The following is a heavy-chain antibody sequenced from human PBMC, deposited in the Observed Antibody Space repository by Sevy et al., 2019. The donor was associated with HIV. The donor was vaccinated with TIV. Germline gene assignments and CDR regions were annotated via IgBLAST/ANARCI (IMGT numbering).Heavy chain of an antibody. CDR3: ARHSGIAVAGTPGDDAIDI. J-gene: IGHJ3*02. Sequence: SETLSLTCTVSGGSISSSSYYWGWIRQPPGKGLEWIGSIYYSGSTYYNPSLKSRVTISVDTSKNQFSLKLSSVTAADTAVYYCARHSGIAVAGTPGDDAIDIWGQGTMVTVSS. CDR2: IYYSGST. CDR1: GGSISSSSYY. D-gene: IGHD6-19*01. V-gene: IGHV4-39*01.